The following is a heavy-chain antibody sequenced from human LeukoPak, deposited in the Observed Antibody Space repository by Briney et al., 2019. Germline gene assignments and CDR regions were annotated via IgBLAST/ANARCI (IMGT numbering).Heavy chain of an antibody. CDR1: GFTFSSYA. V-gene: IGHV3-30*04. Sequence: GRSLRLSRAASGFTFSSYAMHWVRQAPDKGLEWVAVISYDRSNKYYADSVKGRFTISRDNSKNTLYLQMNSLRAEDTAVYYCARGTYYDTLTLRGWFDPWGQGTLVTVSS. CDR3: ARGTYYDTLTLRGWFDP. D-gene: IGHD3-9*01. J-gene: IGHJ5*02. CDR2: ISYDRSNK.